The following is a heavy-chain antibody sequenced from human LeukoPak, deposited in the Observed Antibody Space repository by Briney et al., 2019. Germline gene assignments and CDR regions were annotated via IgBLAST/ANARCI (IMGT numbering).Heavy chain of an antibody. J-gene: IGHJ3*02. Sequence: GGSLRLSCSASGFTFDDYAMHWVRQAPGKGLEWVSSIGSRSTYTYSADSVKGRFTISRDNAKNSLYLQMNSLRAGDTAVYYCARGGLNFDAFDIWGQGTMVTVSS. CDR3: ARGGLNFDAFDI. D-gene: IGHD1-7*01. V-gene: IGHV3-21*01. CDR1: GFTFDDYA. CDR2: IGSRSTYT.